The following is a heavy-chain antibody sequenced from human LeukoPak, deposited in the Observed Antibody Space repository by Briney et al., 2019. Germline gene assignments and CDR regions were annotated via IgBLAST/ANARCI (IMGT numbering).Heavy chain of an antibody. CDR2: ISYSGST. D-gene: IGHD2-2*02. CDR1: GGPLSSYY. J-gene: IGHJ5*02. CDR3: AREFYTALRS. V-gene: IGHV4-59*01. Sequence: PSETLFLTCSVSGGPLSSYYGSWIRQPPGKGLEWIGYISYSGSTNYNPSLKSRVTISVDTSKNQFSLKMSSVTAADTAVYYCAREFYTALRSWGQGTLVTVSS.